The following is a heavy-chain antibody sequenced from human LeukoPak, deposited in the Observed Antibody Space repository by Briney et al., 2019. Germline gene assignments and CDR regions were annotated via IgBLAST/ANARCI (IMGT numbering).Heavy chain of an antibody. V-gene: IGHV3-73*01. CDR1: GFTFSGSA. CDR2: IRSKANSYAT. Sequence: PGGSLRLSCAASGFTFSGSAMHWVRQASGKGLEWVGRIRSKANSYATAYAASVKGRFTISRDNSKNTAYLQMNSLKTEDTAVYYCTRHPSGSLRWFDPWGQGTLVTVSS. J-gene: IGHJ5*02. CDR3: TRHPSGSLRWFDP. D-gene: IGHD1-26*01.